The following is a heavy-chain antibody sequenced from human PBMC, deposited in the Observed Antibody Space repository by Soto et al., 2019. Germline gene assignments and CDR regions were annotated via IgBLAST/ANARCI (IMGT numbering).Heavy chain of an antibody. V-gene: IGHV3-23*01. D-gene: IGHD2-2*01. CDR3: GRLAWPAAGADRDLDN. J-gene: IGHJ4*02. CDR2: FRGSDDST. CDR1: GFTFSICA. Sequence: PWGSLRLSCAPSGFTFSICAISWIRQAPGKGLEWVSAFRGSDDSTYYAYCVKGRFIISRESSKDTLYFQINSLKVDDTAIYYGGRLAWPAAGADRDLDNWGQDTMVTVAS.